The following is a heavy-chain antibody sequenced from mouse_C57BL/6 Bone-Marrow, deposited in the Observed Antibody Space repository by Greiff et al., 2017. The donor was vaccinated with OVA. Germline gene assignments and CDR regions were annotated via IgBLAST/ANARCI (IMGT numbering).Heavy chain of an antibody. D-gene: IGHD2-4*01. CDR2: IYPRSGNT. CDR3: ARGYYDYDVGDAMDY. J-gene: IGHJ4*01. V-gene: IGHV1-81*01. Sequence: VQGVESGAELARPGASVKLSCKASGYTFTSYGISWVKQRTGQGLEWIGEIYPRSGNTYYNEKFKGKATLTADKSSSTAYMELRSLTSEDSAVYFCARGYYDYDVGDAMDYWGQGTSVTVSS. CDR1: GYTFTSYG.